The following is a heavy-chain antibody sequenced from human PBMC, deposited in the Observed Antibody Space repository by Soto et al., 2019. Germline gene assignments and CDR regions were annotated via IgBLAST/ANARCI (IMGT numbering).Heavy chain of an antibody. V-gene: IGHV3-48*01. Sequence: GGSLRLSCAASGFTFSSYSMNWVRQAPGKGLEWVSYISSSSSTIYYADSVKGRFTISRDNAKNSLYLQMNSLRAEDTAVYYWAVTEKLVHMYYGIDIWGQGTMVTVSS. CDR2: ISSSSSTI. J-gene: IGHJ6*02. D-gene: IGHD2-21*01. CDR1: GFTFSSYS. CDR3: AVTEKLVHMYYGIDI.